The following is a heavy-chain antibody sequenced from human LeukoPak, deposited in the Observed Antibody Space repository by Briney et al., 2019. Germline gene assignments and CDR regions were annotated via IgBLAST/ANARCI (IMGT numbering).Heavy chain of an antibody. CDR3: ARGRVAILTGYSTFDY. CDR1: GYTFTSYD. D-gene: IGHD3-9*01. J-gene: IGHJ4*02. V-gene: IGHV1-8*03. CDR2: MNPNSGNT. Sequence: ASVKVSCKASGYTFTSYDINWVRQATGQGLEWMGWMNPNSGNTGYAQKFQGRVTITRNTSISTAYMELSSLRSEDTAAYYCARGRVAILTGYSTFDYWGQGTLVTVSS.